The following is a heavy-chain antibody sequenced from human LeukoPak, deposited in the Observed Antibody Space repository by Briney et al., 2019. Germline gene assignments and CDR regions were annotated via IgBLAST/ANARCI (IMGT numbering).Heavy chain of an antibody. CDR1: GFTFDDYA. CDR2: ISRNSGSI. D-gene: IGHD3-16*01. V-gene: IGHV3-9*01. CDR3: AKDMGGPQPYYYYYGMDV. Sequence: GGSLRLSCAASGFTFDDYAMHWVRQAPGKGLEWVSGISRNSGSIGYADSVKGRFTISRDNAKNSLYLQMNSLRAEDTALYYCAKDMGGPQPYYYYYGMDVWGQGTTVTVSS. J-gene: IGHJ6*02.